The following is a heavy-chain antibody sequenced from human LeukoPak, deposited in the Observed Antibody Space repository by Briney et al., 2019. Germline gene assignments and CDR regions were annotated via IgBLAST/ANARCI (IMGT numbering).Heavy chain of an antibody. V-gene: IGHV4-4*02. CDR2: VSHCGST. Sequence: PSGTLSLTCAVSGGSISSNYWWTWVRQSPGKGLEWIGEVSHCGSTNYNPSLKSRVTISIDRSRNQFSLKLSSVTAADTAVYYCARQERWLQAPDYWGQGTLVTVSS. CDR3: ARQERWLQAPDY. D-gene: IGHD5-24*01. CDR1: GGSISSNYW. J-gene: IGHJ4*02.